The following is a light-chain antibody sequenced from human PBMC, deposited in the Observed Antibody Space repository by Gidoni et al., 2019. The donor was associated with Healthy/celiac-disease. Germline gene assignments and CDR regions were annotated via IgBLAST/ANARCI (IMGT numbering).Light chain of an antibody. J-gene: IGLJ1*01. Sequence: QSALTQRASVSGSPGQSITISCTGTSSDAGGYNYVSWYQQHPGKAPKLMIYEVSNRPSGVSNRFSGSKSGNTASLTISGLQAEDEADYYCSSYTSSSTPLYVFGTGTKVTVL. CDR1: SSDAGGYNY. CDR2: EVS. CDR3: SSYTSSSTPLYV. V-gene: IGLV2-14*01.